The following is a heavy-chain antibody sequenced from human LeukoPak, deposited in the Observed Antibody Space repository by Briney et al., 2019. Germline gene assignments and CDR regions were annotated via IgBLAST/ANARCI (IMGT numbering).Heavy chain of an antibody. CDR2: ISRSSSFI. CDR3: ARDHLDVVVPAATNWFDP. J-gene: IGHJ5*02. Sequence: GGSLRLSCAASGFTLSSYSMNWVRQAPGKGLEWVSSISRSSSFIYYADSVKGRFTISRENAKNSLYLQMNSLRAEDTAVYYCARDHLDVVVPAATNWFDPWGQGTLVTVSS. D-gene: IGHD2-2*01. CDR1: GFTLSSYS. V-gene: IGHV3-21*01.